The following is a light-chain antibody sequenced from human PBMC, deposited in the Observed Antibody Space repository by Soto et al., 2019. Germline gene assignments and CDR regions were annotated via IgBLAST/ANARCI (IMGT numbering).Light chain of an antibody. CDR3: TSYMDSGTLV. CDR2: EVS. Sequence: QSALTQPASVSGSPGQSITISCTGASSDVGGYNLVSWYQQYPGKAPKLMIYEVSNRPSGVSNRFSGSKSGNTASLTISGLQAEDEADYHCTSYMDSGTLVFGTGTKVTVL. V-gene: IGLV2-14*01. J-gene: IGLJ1*01. CDR1: SSDVGGYNL.